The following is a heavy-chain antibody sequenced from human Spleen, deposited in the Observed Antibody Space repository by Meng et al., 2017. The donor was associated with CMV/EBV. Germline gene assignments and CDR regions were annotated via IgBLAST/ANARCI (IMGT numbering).Heavy chain of an antibody. Sequence: QVKLQESGPGLVKPSGPLSLTCAASGGSTRSINLWTGVRQVPGKGLEWIGEIYHSGSTNYNPSLKSRVTISVDKFKNQFSLKLGSVTAADTAVYYCSRIERRRILKYCGSDCSTTDYWGQGTLVTVSS. J-gene: IGHJ4*02. CDR3: SRIERRRILKYCGSDCSTTDY. V-gene: IGHV4-4*02. CDR1: GGSTRSINL. D-gene: IGHD2-21*02. CDR2: IYHSGST.